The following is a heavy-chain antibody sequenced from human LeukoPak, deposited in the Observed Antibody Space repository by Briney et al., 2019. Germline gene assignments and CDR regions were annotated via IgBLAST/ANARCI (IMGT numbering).Heavy chain of an antibody. Sequence: GASVKVSCKASGYTFTSYGISWVRQAPGQGLEWMGWISAKKGNTDYAQKLQGRVTMTTDTSTSTAYMELRSLRSDDTAVYYCARDSPDLYSGYDWALDERYYFDYWGQGTLVTVSS. V-gene: IGHV1-18*01. CDR3: ARDSPDLYSGYDWALDERYYFDY. J-gene: IGHJ4*02. CDR1: GYTFTSYG. CDR2: ISAKKGNT. D-gene: IGHD5-12*01.